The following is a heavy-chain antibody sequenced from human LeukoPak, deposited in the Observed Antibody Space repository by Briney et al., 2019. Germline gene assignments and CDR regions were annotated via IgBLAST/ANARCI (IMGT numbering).Heavy chain of an antibody. CDR1: GFTFSSYN. D-gene: IGHD6-13*01. Sequence: GGSLRLSCVASGFTFSSYNMNWVRQAPGKGLEWVSYITGSSSTMYYADSVKGRFTISRDNAKNSLYLQMNSLRAEDTAVYYCAREPTYSSSWHTSCDYWGQGTLVTVSS. V-gene: IGHV3-48*01. CDR2: ITGSSSTM. J-gene: IGHJ4*02. CDR3: AREPTYSSSWHTSCDY.